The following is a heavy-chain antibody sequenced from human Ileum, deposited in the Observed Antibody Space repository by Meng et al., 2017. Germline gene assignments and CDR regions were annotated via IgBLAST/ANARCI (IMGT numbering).Heavy chain of an antibody. V-gene: IGHV4-59*02. CDR1: GASVSGYC. Sequence: SETLSLTCSVSGASVSGYCWSWVRQPPGKGLEWIGYVCDSGGTNYNPSLKSRLTMSKDTSKNHFSLKLSSVTAADTATYYCGRDNWGSIDYWGQGRLVTVSS. D-gene: IGHD3-16*01. CDR3: GRDNWGSIDY. J-gene: IGHJ4*02. CDR2: VCDSGGT.